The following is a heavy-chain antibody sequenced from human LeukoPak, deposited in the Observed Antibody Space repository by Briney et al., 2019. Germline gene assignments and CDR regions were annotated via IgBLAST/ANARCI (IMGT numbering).Heavy chain of an antibody. Sequence: ASVKVSCKASGGTFSSYAISWVRQAPGQGLEWMGGIIPIFGTANYAQKFQGRVTITADESTSTAYMELSSLRSEDTAVYYCARVKGATVTISFGLDYWGQGTLVTVSS. V-gene: IGHV1-69*13. D-gene: IGHD4-17*01. CDR1: GGTFSSYA. CDR3: ARVKGATVTISFGLDY. J-gene: IGHJ4*02. CDR2: IIPIFGTA.